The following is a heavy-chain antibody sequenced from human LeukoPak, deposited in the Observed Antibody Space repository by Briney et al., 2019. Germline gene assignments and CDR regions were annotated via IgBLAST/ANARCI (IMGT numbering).Heavy chain of an antibody. D-gene: IGHD4-17*01. CDR3: ARAPYGDYYYYYMDV. J-gene: IGHJ6*03. Sequence: ASVKVSCKASGYTFTSYGISWVRQAPGQGLEWMGWISAYNGNTNYAQKLQGRVTMTTDTSTSTAYMELRSLRSDDTAVYYCARAPYGDYYYYYMDVWGKGTTVTISS. V-gene: IGHV1-18*01. CDR1: GYTFTSYG. CDR2: ISAYNGNT.